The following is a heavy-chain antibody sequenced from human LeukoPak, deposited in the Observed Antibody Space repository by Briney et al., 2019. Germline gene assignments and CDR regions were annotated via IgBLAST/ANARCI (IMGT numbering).Heavy chain of an antibody. J-gene: IGHJ4*02. CDR1: GFTFSNYW. D-gene: IGHD5-18*01. Sequence: GGSLRLSCAASGFTFSNYWMHWVRQAPGKGLVWVSRINSDGSSTTYADSVKGRFTISRDNAKNTLYLQMNSLRAEDTAVYYCARVDTAMDPFDYRGQGTQVTVSS. CDR3: ARVDTAMDPFDY. CDR2: INSDGSST. V-gene: IGHV3-74*01.